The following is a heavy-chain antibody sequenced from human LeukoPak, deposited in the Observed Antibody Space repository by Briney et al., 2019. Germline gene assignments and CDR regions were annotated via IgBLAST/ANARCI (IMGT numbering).Heavy chain of an antibody. V-gene: IGHV3-23*01. Sequence: QTGGSLRLSCAASGFTFSSSAMNWVRQAPGKGLEWVSAINGGRGSTYYADSVKGRFTVSRGNSKNTLYLQMNSLRAEDTAEYYCAKGPLPILGYWGQGTLVTVSS. CDR2: INGGRGST. J-gene: IGHJ4*02. D-gene: IGHD1-26*01. CDR3: AKGPLPILGY. CDR1: GFTFSSSA.